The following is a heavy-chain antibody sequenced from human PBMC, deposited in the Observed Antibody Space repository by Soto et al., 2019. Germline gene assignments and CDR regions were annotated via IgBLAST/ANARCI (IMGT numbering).Heavy chain of an antibody. CDR3: ATGPDAYSGSYYYFDY. CDR2: FDPEDGET. D-gene: IGHD1-26*01. CDR1: GYTLTELS. Sequence: ASVKVSCKVSGYTLTELSMHWVRQAPGKGLEWMGGFDPEDGETIYAQKFQGRVTMTEDTSTDTAYMELSSLRSEDTAVYYCATGPDAYSGSYYYFDYWGQGTLVTVSS. J-gene: IGHJ4*02. V-gene: IGHV1-24*01.